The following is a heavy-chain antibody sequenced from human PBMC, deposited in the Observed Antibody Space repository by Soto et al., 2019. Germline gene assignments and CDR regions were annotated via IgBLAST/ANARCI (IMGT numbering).Heavy chain of an antibody. CDR3: ARWWFGEFFDY. V-gene: IGHV4-39*07. Sequence: SETLSLTCTVSGGSISASSYYWGWIRQPPGKGLEWIGSMYYSGSTYYNPSLKSRVTISVDRSKNQFSLKLSSVTAADTAVYYCARWWFGEFFDYWGQGTLVTVSS. D-gene: IGHD3-10*01. J-gene: IGHJ4*02. CDR2: MYYSGST. CDR1: GGSISASSYY.